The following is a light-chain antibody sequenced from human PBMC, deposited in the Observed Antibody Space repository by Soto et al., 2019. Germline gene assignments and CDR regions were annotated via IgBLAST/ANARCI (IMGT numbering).Light chain of an antibody. Sequence: QSALTQPASVSGSPGQSITISCTGTSSDVGTYNLVSWYQQHPGKAPKLMIYEDNKRPSGVSNRFSGSKSGNTASLTISGLQAEDEADYYCCSYAGSSTYYVFGTGTKVTVL. J-gene: IGLJ1*01. CDR2: EDN. V-gene: IGLV2-23*01. CDR3: CSYAGSSTYYV. CDR1: SSDVGTYNL.